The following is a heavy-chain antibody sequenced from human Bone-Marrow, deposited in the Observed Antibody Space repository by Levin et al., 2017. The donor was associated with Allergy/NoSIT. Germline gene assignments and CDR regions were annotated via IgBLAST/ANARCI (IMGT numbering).Heavy chain of an antibody. J-gene: IGHJ2*01. CDR2: IIPIFGTA. CDR3: ASLEQVGSGWDYWYFDL. Sequence: ASVKVSCKASGGTFSSYAISWVRQAPGQGLEWMGGIIPIFGTANYAQKFQGRVTITADESTSTAYMELSSLRSEDTAVYYCASLEQVGSGWDYWYFDLWGRGTLVTVSS. V-gene: IGHV1-69*13. CDR1: GGTFSSYA. D-gene: IGHD6-19*01.